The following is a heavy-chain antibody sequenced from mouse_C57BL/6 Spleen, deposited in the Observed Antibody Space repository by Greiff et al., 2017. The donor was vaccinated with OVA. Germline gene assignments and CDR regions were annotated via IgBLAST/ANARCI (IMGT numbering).Heavy chain of an antibody. V-gene: IGHV1-50*01. D-gene: IGHD1-1*01. CDR3: ASNYYGSCLDY. Sequence: QVQLQQPGAELVKPGASVKLSCKASGYTFTSYWMQWVKQRPGQGLEWIGEIDPSASYTNYNQKFKGKATLTVDTSSSTAYMQLSSLTSENSAVYYCASNYYGSCLDYWGQGTTLTVSS. J-gene: IGHJ2*01. CDR2: IDPSASYT. CDR1: GYTFTSYW.